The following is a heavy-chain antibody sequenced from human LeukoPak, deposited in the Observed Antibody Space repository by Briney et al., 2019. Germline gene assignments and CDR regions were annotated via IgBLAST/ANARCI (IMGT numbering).Heavy chain of an antibody. J-gene: IGHJ4*02. V-gene: IGHV3-30-3*01. CDR1: GFTFSSYA. CDR2: ISYDGSNK. CDR3: ARGLSSGWYRGVDY. Sequence: QTGRSLRLSCAASGFTFSSYAMHWVRQAPGKVLEWVAVISYDGSNKYYADSVKGRFTISRDNSKNTLYLQMNSLRAEDTAVYYCARGLSSGWYRGVDYWGQGTLVTVSS. D-gene: IGHD6-19*01.